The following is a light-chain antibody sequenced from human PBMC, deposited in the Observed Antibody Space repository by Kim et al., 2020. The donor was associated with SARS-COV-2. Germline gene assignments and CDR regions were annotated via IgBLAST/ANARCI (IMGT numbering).Light chain of an antibody. Sequence: ASIGYRVTITWRASQSISTWLAWYQQKPGKAPKLLIYKASSLESGVPSRFRGSGSGTEFTIAISSLQPDDFETYDCQQYNTYSRTCGQGTKVEIK. V-gene: IGKV1-5*03. CDR1: QSISTW. J-gene: IGKJ1*01. CDR3: QQYNTYSRT. CDR2: KAS.